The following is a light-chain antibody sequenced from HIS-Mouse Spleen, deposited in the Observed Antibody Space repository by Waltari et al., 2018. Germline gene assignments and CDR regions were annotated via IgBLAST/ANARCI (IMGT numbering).Light chain of an antibody. V-gene: IGKV3-15*01. CDR3: QQYNNWPFT. J-gene: IGKJ3*01. CDR2: GAS. CDR1: QSVSSN. Sequence: EIVMTQSPATLSVSPGETATLSCRASQSVSSNLAWYQQKPGQAPRLLIYGASTRSSGIPARFSGSGSGTEFPLTISSMQSEDFAVYYCQQYNNWPFTFGPGTKVDIK.